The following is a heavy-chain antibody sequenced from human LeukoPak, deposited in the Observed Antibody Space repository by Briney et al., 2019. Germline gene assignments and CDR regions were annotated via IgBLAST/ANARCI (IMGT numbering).Heavy chain of an antibody. J-gene: IGHJ6*03. CDR1: GGTFSGYA. CDR3: ARVPAHYYYYMDV. CDR2: IIPIFGTA. V-gene: IGHV1-69*01. Sequence: SVKVSCKASGGTFSGYAISWVRQAPGQGLEWMGGIIPIFGTANYAQKFQGRVTITADESTSTAYMELSSLRSEDTAVYYCARVPAHYYYYMDVWGKGTTVTVSS.